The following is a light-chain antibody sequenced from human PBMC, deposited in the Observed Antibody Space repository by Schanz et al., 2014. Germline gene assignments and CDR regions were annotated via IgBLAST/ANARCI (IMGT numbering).Light chain of an antibody. CDR2: SNN. CDR1: TSNIGSHT. V-gene: IGLV1-44*01. CDR3: AAWDDSLSAWL. J-gene: IGLJ3*02. Sequence: QSVLTQPPSASGTPGQRATISCSGSTSNIGSHTVSWYQHLPGTAPKLLIYSNNQRPSGVPDRFSGSKSGTSASLAISGLQSEDEADYYCAAWDDSLSAWLFGGGTKLTVL.